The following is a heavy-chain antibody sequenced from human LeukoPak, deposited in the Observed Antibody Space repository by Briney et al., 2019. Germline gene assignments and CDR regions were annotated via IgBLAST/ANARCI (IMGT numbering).Heavy chain of an antibody. D-gene: IGHD5-12*01. V-gene: IGHV3-7*01. Sequence: GGSLRLSCAVSGFTFSSYWMGWVRQAPGKGLAWVANINQDGSSKYYEDSVKGRFTIARDNAENSLYLQMNSLGAEDTAVYFCARLGPVNIDHYMDVGGKGTTVTISS. CDR2: INQDGSSK. CDR3: ARLGPVNIDHYMDV. J-gene: IGHJ6*03. CDR1: GFTFSSYW.